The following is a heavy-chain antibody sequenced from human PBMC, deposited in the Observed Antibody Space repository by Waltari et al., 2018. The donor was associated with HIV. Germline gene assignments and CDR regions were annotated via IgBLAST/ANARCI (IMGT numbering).Heavy chain of an antibody. CDR2: IYYSGST. D-gene: IGHD5-12*01. V-gene: IGHV4-59*01. CDR1: GGSISSYY. Sequence: QVQLQESGPGLVKPSETLSLTCTVSGGSISSYYWSWIRQPPGKGLEWIGYIYYSGSTNYNPSLKSRVTISVDTSKNQFSLKLSSVTAADTAVYYCARDLDTIFDYWGQGTLVTVSS. J-gene: IGHJ4*02. CDR3: ARDLDTIFDY.